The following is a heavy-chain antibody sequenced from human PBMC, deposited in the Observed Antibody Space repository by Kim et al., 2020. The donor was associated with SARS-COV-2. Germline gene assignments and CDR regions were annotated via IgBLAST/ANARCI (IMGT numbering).Heavy chain of an antibody. J-gene: IGHJ4*02. D-gene: IGHD3-16*02. V-gene: IGHV1-8*01. CDR1: GYTFTSYD. Sequence: ASVKVSCKASGYTFTSYDINWVRQATGQGLEWMGWMNPNSGNTGYAQKFQGRVTMTRNTSISTAYMELSSLRSEDTAVYYCARGPNVGDDVWGSYQFTPFDYWGQGTLVTVSS. CDR3: ARGPNVGDDVWGSYQFTPFDY. CDR2: MNPNSGNT.